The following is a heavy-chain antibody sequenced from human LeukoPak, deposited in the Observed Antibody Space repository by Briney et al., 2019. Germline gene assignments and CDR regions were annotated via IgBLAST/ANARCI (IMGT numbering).Heavy chain of an antibody. J-gene: IGHJ5*02. Sequence: SETLSLTCTVSGGSISSSSYYWGWIRQPPGKGLEWIGSIYYSGSTYYNPSLKSRVTISVDTSKNQFSLKLSSVAAADTAVYYCARDPVRGRWFDPWGQGTLVTVSS. CDR3: ARDPVRGRWFDP. D-gene: IGHD3-10*01. CDR1: GGSISSSSYY. V-gene: IGHV4-39*02. CDR2: IYYSGST.